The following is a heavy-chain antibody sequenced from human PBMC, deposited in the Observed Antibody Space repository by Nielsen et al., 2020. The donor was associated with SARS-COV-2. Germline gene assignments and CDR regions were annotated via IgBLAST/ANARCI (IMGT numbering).Heavy chain of an antibody. Sequence: GESLKISCVASGFNFSSYWMNWVRQTPGKGLEWVANIKQDGNERYYVDSVKGRFTISRDNAKNSVYLQMNSLRAEDTAVYYCEVGGYYWGYYHYGLDVWGRGTTVTVS. CDR3: EVGGYYWGYYHYGLDV. V-gene: IGHV3-7*05. CDR2: IKQDGNER. D-gene: IGHD3-22*01. J-gene: IGHJ6*02. CDR1: GFNFSSYW.